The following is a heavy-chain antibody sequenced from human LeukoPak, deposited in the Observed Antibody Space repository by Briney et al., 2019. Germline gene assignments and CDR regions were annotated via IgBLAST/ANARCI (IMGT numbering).Heavy chain of an antibody. CDR3: ARAGNGILSGYFQNWYFDL. J-gene: IGHJ2*01. CDR2: IYYSGST. CDR1: GGSISSGDYY. D-gene: IGHD3-9*01. V-gene: IGHV4-30-4*01. Sequence: PSQTLSLTCTVSGGSISSGDYYWSWIRHPPGKGLEWIGYIYYSGSTYYNPSLKSRVTISVDTSKNQFSLKLSSVTAADTAVYYCARAGNGILSGYFQNWYFDLWGRGSLAAVCS.